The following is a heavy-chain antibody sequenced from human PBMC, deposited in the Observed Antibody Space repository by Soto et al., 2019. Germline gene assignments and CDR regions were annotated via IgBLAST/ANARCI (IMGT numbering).Heavy chain of an antibody. CDR1: GFTFSSYG. CDR2: ISYDGSNK. J-gene: IGHJ3*02. CDR3: ARTSRYSSSWYLNHDAIDI. V-gene: IGHV3-30*03. D-gene: IGHD6-13*01. Sequence: GGSLRLSCAASGFTFSSYGMHWVRQAPGKGLEWVAVISYDGSNKYYADSVKGRFTISRDNSKNTLYLQMKSLRAEDAAGYYSARTSRYSSSWYLNHDAIDIWGQGTMVTVSS.